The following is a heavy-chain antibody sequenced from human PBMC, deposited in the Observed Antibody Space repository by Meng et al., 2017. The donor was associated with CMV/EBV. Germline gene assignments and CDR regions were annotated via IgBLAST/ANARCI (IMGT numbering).Heavy chain of an antibody. V-gene: IGHV5-51*01. Sequence: GEPLKISCKGSGYSFTSYWIGWVRQMPGKGLEWMGIIYPGDSDTRYSPSFQGQVTISADKSISTAYLQWSSLKASDTAMYYCARRVEGYCSSTSCDDAFDIWGQGTMVTVSS. J-gene: IGHJ3*02. CDR2: IYPGDSDT. D-gene: IGHD2-2*01. CDR3: ARRVEGYCSSTSCDDAFDI. CDR1: GYSFTSYW.